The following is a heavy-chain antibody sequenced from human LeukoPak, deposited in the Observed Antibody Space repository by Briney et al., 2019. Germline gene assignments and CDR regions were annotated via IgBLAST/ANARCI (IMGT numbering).Heavy chain of an antibody. CDR2: INHSGST. V-gene: IGHV4-34*01. Sequence: SETLSLTCAVYGGSFSGYYWSWIRQPPGKGLEWIGEINHSGSTNYNPSLKSRVTISVDTSKNQFSLKLSSVTAADTAVYYCAVPGGRYFDWLLKYWGQGTLVTVSS. J-gene: IGHJ4*02. CDR3: AVPGGRYFDWLLKY. D-gene: IGHD3-9*01. CDR1: GGSFSGYY.